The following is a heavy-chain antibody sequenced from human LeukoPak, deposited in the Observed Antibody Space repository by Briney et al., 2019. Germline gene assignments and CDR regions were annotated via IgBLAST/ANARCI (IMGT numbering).Heavy chain of an antibody. CDR2: IYSGGST. CDR1: GFTVSSNS. Sequence: GGSLRLSCTVSGFTVSSNSMSWVRQAPGKGLEWVSIIYSGGSTFYADSVRGRFTISRDNSKNTLYLQMNSLRAEDTAVYYCARGGSYLSAFDIWGQGTMVTVSS. D-gene: IGHD1-26*01. J-gene: IGHJ3*02. CDR3: ARGGSYLSAFDI. V-gene: IGHV3-53*01.